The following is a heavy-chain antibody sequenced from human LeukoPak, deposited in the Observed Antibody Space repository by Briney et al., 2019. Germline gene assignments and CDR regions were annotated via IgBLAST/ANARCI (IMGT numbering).Heavy chain of an antibody. Sequence: SETLSLTCTVSGGSISSGSYYWSWIRQPPGKGLEWIGYIYYSGSTNYNPSLKSRVTISVDTSKNQFSLKLSSVTAADTAVYYCARFLGGRGYYGMDVWGQGTTVTVSS. V-gene: IGHV4-61*01. CDR1: GGSISSGSYY. CDR2: IYYSGST. D-gene: IGHD2-15*01. J-gene: IGHJ6*02. CDR3: ARFLGGRGYYGMDV.